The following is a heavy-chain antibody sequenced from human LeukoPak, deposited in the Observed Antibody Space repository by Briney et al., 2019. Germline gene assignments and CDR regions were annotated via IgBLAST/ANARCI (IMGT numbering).Heavy chain of an antibody. J-gene: IGHJ4*02. V-gene: IGHV3-30-3*01. D-gene: IGHD6-19*01. Sequence: GRSLRLSCAASGFTFSGYAMHWARQAPGKGLEWVAVISFAGNNKYYADSVKGRFTISRDNSKNTLSLQMNSLRGEDTAVYYCAKEGYSSGWRNFDYWGQGTLVTVSS. CDR1: GFTFSGYA. CDR2: ISFAGNNK. CDR3: AKEGYSSGWRNFDY.